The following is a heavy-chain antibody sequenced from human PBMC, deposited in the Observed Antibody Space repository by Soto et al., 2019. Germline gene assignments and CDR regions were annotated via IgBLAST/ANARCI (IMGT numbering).Heavy chain of an antibody. V-gene: IGHV3-23*01. CDR2: FTSGGST. Sequence: EVQLLESGGDLVQPGGSLRLSCAASGFIFSNYAMTWVRQAPGKGPEWVSTFTSGGSTYYRDTVKGRFTISRDNSKNTLYRQMNSLRAEDTAVYYCARNDKYNSQSSGWANRFDYWGQGTLVTVSS. CDR1: GFIFSNYA. J-gene: IGHJ4*02. CDR3: ARNDKYNSQSSGWANRFDY. D-gene: IGHD6-19*01.